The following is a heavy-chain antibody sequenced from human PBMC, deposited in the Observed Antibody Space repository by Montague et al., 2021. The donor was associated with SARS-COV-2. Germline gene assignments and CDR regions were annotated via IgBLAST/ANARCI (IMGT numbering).Heavy chain of an antibody. V-gene: IGHV3-49*04. CDR1: GFTFRDYA. Sequence: SLRLSLSGSGFTFRDYALTWVRQAPGKGLEWVGFIRSKAYGWTTDYVASVEGRFTISRDDSKSIAYLQMDSLKTEDTAVYYCTRDPGYSSGGLWGQGTMVTVSS. D-gene: IGHD3-22*01. J-gene: IGHJ3*01. CDR2: IRSKAYGWTT. CDR3: TRDPGYSSGGL.